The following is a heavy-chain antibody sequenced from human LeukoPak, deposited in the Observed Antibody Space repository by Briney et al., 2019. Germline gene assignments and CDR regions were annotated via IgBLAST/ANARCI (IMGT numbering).Heavy chain of an antibody. CDR3: ARDSRPGYGGAHDI. D-gene: IGHD5-12*01. V-gene: IGHV3-13*01. CDR1: GFTFSRKW. Sequence: PGGSLRLSCAASGFTFSRKWMHWVRQAPGKGLVWVALIQTAGDTYYPASVKGRFTNSRENAKNSFYLQMNSLRAEDTAVYYCARDSRPGYGGAHDIWGPGTMVTVSS. CDR2: IQTAGDT. J-gene: IGHJ3*02.